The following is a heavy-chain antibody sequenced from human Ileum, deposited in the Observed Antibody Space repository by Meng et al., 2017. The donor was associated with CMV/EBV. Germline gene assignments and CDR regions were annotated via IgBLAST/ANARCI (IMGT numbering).Heavy chain of an antibody. V-gene: IGHV3-72*01. CDR2: SRNEASSYTT. Sequence: LYCAVSGFPFSDHYMDWVRQTPGKGLEWLGRSRNEASSYTTEYAPSVRGRFFISRDVSKNSLDLQMNSLTTEDTAVYYCARAPGHDYWGQGSLVTVSS. J-gene: IGHJ4*02. CDR3: ARAPGHDY. CDR1: GFPFSDHY.